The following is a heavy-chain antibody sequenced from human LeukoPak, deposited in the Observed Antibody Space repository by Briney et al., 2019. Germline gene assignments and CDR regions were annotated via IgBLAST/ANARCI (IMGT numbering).Heavy chain of an antibody. CDR1: GFTFSSYA. CDR2: IKSKTDGGTT. V-gene: IGHV3-15*01. D-gene: IGHD1-1*01. J-gene: IGHJ4*02. Sequence: GGSLRLSCAASGFTFSSYAMNWVRQAPGKGLEWVGRIKSKTDGGTTDYAAPVKGRFTISRDDSKNTLYLQMNSLKTEDTAVYYCTTDGDYGTTPFDYWGQGTLVTVSS. CDR3: TTDGDYGTTPFDY.